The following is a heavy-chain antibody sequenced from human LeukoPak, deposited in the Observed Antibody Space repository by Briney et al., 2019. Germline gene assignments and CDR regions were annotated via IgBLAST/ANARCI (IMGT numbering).Heavy chain of an antibody. CDR3: ARDDRPYSGGDY. Sequence: ASVKVSCKASGGTFSSYAISWVRQAPGQGLEWMGGIIPIFGTANYAQKFQGRVTITADESTSTAYMELSSLRSEDTAVYYCARDDRPYSGGDYWGQGTLVTVSS. CDR1: GGTFSSYA. V-gene: IGHV1-69*01. J-gene: IGHJ4*02. D-gene: IGHD6-19*01. CDR2: IIPIFGTA.